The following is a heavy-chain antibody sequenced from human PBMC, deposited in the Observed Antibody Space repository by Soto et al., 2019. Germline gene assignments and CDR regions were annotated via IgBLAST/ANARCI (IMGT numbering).Heavy chain of an antibody. D-gene: IGHD3-10*01. CDR3: GRDRAPGWFDP. CDR2: INAGNGNT. V-gene: IGHV1-3*01. CDR1: GYTFTIYA. J-gene: IGHJ5*02. Sequence: ASVKVSCKASGYTFTIYAMHWVRQAPGQRLEWMGWINAGNGNTKYSQKFQGRVTITRDTSASTAYMELSSLRSEDTAVYYCGRDRAPGWFDPWGQGTLVTLL.